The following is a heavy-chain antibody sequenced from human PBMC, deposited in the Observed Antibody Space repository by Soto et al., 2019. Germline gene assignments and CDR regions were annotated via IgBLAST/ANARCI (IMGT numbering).Heavy chain of an antibody. Sequence: QVQLVQSGAEVKKPGSSVKVSCKASGGTFSSYAISWVRQAPGQGLEWMGVIIPIFGTANYAQKFQGRVTITADESTSTAYMELSSLRSEDTAVYYCASPAPWNYDFWSGEGPYYYGMDVWGQGTTVTVSS. J-gene: IGHJ6*02. V-gene: IGHV1-69*12. CDR1: GGTFSSYA. CDR2: IIPIFGTA. CDR3: ASPAPWNYDFWSGEGPYYYGMDV. D-gene: IGHD3-3*01.